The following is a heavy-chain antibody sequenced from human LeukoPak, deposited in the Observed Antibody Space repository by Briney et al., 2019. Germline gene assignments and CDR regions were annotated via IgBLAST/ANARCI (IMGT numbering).Heavy chain of an antibody. CDR1: GYTVTGYD. CDR2: INPNIVGT. Sequence: GSSVKVSGKAAGYTVTGYDMHWGRQAAGQGLEGRGWINPNIVGTTYAQKFQCRVAMTRDTSISTAYMERKRLRCEDKAVYYCARPLDYGDYLWGQGTLVTVSS. V-gene: IGHV1-2*02. CDR3: ARPLDYGDYL. D-gene: IGHD4-17*01. J-gene: IGHJ5*02.